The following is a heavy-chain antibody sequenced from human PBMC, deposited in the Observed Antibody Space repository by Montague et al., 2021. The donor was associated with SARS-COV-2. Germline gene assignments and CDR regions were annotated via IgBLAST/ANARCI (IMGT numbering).Heavy chain of an antibody. CDR1: GDSISSGNHY. Sequence: SETLSLTCTVSGDSISSGNHYWGWVRQSPGKGLEWIAVTYYSGSPYYTPSLKSRVTISVDTSRNQISLKLNSVTAADTAVFYCARRGYFYWYFDRWGGGTLIAV. CDR2: TYYSGSP. J-gene: IGHJ2*01. V-gene: IGHV4-39*01. CDR3: ARRGYFYWYFDR. D-gene: IGHD2/OR15-2a*01.